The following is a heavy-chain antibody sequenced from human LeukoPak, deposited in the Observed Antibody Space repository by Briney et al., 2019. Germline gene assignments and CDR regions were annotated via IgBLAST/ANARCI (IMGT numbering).Heavy chain of an antibody. Sequence: GGSLRLSCAASGFTFSTYAMNWVRQAPGRGLEWVSAISERDGSTYYADSVKGRFTISRDNSQSTLYLQMNSLRAEDTAVYYCAKDCSSTSCYERDNYYYYGMDVWGKGTTVTVSS. CDR2: ISERDGST. CDR3: AKDCSSTSCYERDNYYYYGMDV. J-gene: IGHJ6*04. V-gene: IGHV3-23*01. CDR1: GFTFSTYA. D-gene: IGHD2-2*01.